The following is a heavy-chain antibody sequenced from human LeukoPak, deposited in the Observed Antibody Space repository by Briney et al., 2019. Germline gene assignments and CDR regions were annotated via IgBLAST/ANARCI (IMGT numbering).Heavy chain of an antibody. J-gene: IGHJ6*03. CDR1: GFTFSGYW. CDR2: IKLDGSEK. CDR3: ARGPSSAFHYYYYMDV. V-gene: IGHV3-7*01. Sequence: GGSLRLSCAASGFTFSGYWMSWVRQAPGKGLGWVANIKLDGSEKYYVDSVKGRFTISRDNAKNSLYLQMNSLRAEDTAVYYCARGPSSAFHYYYYMDVWGKGTAVTISS.